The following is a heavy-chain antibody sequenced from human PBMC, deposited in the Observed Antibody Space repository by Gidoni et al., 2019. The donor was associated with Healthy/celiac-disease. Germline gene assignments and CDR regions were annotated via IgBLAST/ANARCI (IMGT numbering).Heavy chain of an antibody. V-gene: IGHV3-30-3*01. J-gene: IGHJ5*02. CDR3: ARDGRGAGVVEWLLSS. CDR1: GFTFSSYA. D-gene: IGHD3-3*01. Sequence: VQLVESGGGVVQPGRSLRFSCAASGFTFSSYAMNWVRQAPGKGLEWVAVISYDGSNKYYADSVKGRFTISRDNSKNTLYLQMNSLRAEDTAVYYCARDGRGAGVVEWLLSSWGQGTLVTVSS. CDR2: ISYDGSNK.